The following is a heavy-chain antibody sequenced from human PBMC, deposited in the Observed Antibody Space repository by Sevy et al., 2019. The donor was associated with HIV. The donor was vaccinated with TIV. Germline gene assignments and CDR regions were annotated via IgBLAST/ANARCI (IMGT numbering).Heavy chain of an antibody. CDR3: ARDITMVQGVKEYFDY. D-gene: IGHD3-10*01. CDR1: GYTFTGYY. V-gene: IGHV1-2*06. CDR2: INPNSGGT. Sequence: ASVKVSCKASGYTFTGYYMHWVRQAPGQGLEWMGRINPNSGGTNYAQKFQGRVTMTRDTSISTAYMELSRLRSDDTAVYYCARDITMVQGVKEYFDYWGQGTLVTVSS. J-gene: IGHJ4*02.